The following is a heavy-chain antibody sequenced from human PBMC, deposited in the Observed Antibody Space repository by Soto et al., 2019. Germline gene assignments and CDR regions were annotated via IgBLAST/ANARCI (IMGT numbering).Heavy chain of an antibody. J-gene: IGHJ4*02. V-gene: IGHV1-2*02. D-gene: IGHD5-12*01. CDR3: ARVSVDVHE. CDR2: IAPKSGGT. CDR1: GPTFIAYY. Sequence: QLVQSGAEVKKPGASVKVSCKTSGPTFIAYYIHWVRQAPGQGLEWMGWIAPKSGGTTYEQKFLGRVTMTRDASINTAYMELNRLTSDDTAVYYCARVSVDVHEWGQGTLLTVSS.